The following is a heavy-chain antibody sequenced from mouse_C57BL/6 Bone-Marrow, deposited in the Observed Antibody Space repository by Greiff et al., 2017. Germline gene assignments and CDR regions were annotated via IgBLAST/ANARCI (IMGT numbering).Heavy chain of an antibody. Sequence: EVKLVESGAELVRPGASVKLSCTASGFNIKDYYMHWVKQRPEQGLEWIGRIDPEDGDTEYAPKFQGKATMTADTSSNTAYLQLSSLTSEDTAVYYCTTDYYGSSYLAWFAYWGQGTLVTVSA. CDR1: GFNIKDYY. D-gene: IGHD1-1*01. CDR3: TTDYYGSSYLAWFAY. V-gene: IGHV14-1*01. J-gene: IGHJ3*01. CDR2: IDPEDGDT.